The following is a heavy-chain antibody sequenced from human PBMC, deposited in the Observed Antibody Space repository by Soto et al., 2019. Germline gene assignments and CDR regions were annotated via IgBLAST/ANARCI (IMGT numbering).Heavy chain of an antibody. Sequence: PSETLSVTWTVSGGSISSGGYYWSWIRQHPGKGLEWIGYIYYSGSTNYNPSLKSRVTISVDTSKNQFSLKLSSVTAADTAVYYCARYGGYCSSTSCYFAEYFQHWGQGTLVTVSS. J-gene: IGHJ1*01. CDR3: ARYGGYCSSTSCYFAEYFQH. CDR1: GGSISSGGYY. V-gene: IGHV4-61*08. CDR2: IYYSGST. D-gene: IGHD2-2*01.